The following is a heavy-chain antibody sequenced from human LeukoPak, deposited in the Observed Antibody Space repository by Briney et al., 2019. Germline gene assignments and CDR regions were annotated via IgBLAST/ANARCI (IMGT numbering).Heavy chain of an antibody. CDR1: GLTFSSYA. CDR3: AKPYYYDSSGYSLVDAFDI. V-gene: IGHV3-23*01. J-gene: IGHJ3*02. Sequence: GGSLGLPFPASGLTFSSYAMSWVRQPPGKGLKGVSAISGIGGSTYYADSVKGRFTISRDNSKNTLYLQMNSLRAEDTAVYYCAKPYYYDSSGYSLVDAFDIWGQGTMVTVSS. D-gene: IGHD3-22*01. CDR2: ISGIGGST.